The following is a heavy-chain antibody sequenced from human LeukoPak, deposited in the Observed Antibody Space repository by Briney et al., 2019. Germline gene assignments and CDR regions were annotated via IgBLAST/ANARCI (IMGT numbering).Heavy chain of an antibody. Sequence: ASVKVSCKASGYTFTTYYIHWVRQAPGQGLEWMGIIDPSGGNTNYAQKFQGRVTMTRDTSTSTVYMELSSLSSEDTAVYYCAREFVGGRFDYWGPGTLVTVSS. J-gene: IGHJ4*02. CDR2: IDPSGGNT. V-gene: IGHV1-46*01. CDR3: AREFVGGRFDY. D-gene: IGHD2-15*01. CDR1: GYTFTTYY.